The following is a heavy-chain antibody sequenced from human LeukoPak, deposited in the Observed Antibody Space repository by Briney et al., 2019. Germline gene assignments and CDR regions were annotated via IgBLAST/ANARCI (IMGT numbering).Heavy chain of an antibody. D-gene: IGHD1-14*01. CDR3: ARGVGYKGCFFGY. CDR2: IYYSGSN. V-gene: IGHV4-59*01. Sequence: PSETLSLTCTVSGFPISSYYWIWLRQPPGKGLEWFAYIYYSGSNNYNPSLKSRLTITVHTYNKHFPLKQSSVPAADAAVYYCARGVGYKGCFFGYWGQGTLVTVSS. CDR1: GFPISSYY. J-gene: IGHJ4*02.